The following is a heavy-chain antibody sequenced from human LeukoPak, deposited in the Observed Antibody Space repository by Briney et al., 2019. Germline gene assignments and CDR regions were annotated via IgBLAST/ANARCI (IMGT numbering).Heavy chain of an antibody. J-gene: IGHJ5*02. D-gene: IGHD3-22*01. V-gene: IGHV3-7*01. Sequence: PGGSLRLSCAASGFTFSSYWMSWVRQAPGKGLEWVANIKQDGSEKYYVDSVKGRFTISRDNAKNSLYLQMNSLRAEDTAVYYCARDFIPPYYYDSSGYLLGVGWFDPWGQGTLVTVSS. CDR2: IKQDGSEK. CDR3: ARDFIPPYYYDSSGYLLGVGWFDP. CDR1: GFTFSSYW.